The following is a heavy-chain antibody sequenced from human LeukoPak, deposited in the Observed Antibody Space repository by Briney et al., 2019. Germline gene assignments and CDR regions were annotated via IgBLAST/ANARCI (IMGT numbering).Heavy chain of an antibody. V-gene: IGHV1-8*02. CDR1: GYTFTSYG. CDR2: MNPNSGNT. Sequence: ASVKVSCKASGYTFTSYGINWVRQATGQGLEWMGWMNPNSGNTGYAQKFQGRVTMTRNTSISTAYMELSSLRSEDTAVYYCARGPNSYSYYYYMDVWGKGTTVTVSS. J-gene: IGHJ6*03. D-gene: IGHD1-1*01. CDR3: ARGPNSYSYYYYMDV.